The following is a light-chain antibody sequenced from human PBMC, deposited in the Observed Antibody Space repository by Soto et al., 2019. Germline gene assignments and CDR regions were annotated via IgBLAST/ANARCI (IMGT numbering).Light chain of an antibody. J-gene: IGKJ2*01. CDR3: QQSYTSVQT. CDR2: AAT. V-gene: IGKV1-39*01. CDR1: QTPKSY. Sequence: DIQMTQSPSSLSGSFGDTVTITCRAGQTPKSYVDWYQQKPGRGPKLLIYAATDLHSGAPYRFAPHASGTDFTLTIMSLGPEDSGTYYCQQSYTSVQTFGQGTKVDIK.